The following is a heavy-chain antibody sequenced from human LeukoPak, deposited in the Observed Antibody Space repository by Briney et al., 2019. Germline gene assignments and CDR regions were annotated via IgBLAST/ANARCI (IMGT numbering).Heavy chain of an antibody. CDR1: GFTLSGNY. CDR2: IYSGGST. CDR3: ARDLSSGWGIFDA. V-gene: IGHV3-53*01. J-gene: IGHJ4*02. Sequence: PGGSLRLSCAASGFTLSGNYMNWVRQAPGKGLEWVSVIYSGGSTYYADSVKGRFTISRDNSKNTLYLQMNSLRAEDTAVYFCARDLSSGWGIFDAWGQGTLVTVSS. D-gene: IGHD6-19*01.